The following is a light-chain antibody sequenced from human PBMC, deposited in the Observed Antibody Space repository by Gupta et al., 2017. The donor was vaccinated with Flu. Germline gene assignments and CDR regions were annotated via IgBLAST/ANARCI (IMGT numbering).Light chain of an antibody. CDR1: ALGDKY. V-gene: IGLV3-1*01. J-gene: IGLJ1*01. CDR2: KDS. Sequence: GKTASVSCTGAALGDKYAGWYQQKPGQSPVLVIYKDSKRPSGIPERFSGSPSGSTATLTISGTQAMDEADYYCQAWYSSSGVFGAGTKVTVL. CDR3: QAWYSSSGV.